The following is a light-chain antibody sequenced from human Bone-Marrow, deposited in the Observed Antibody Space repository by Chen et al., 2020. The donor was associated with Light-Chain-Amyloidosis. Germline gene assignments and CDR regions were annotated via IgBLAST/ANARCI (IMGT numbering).Light chain of an antibody. CDR2: GSS. V-gene: IGKV3-20*01. J-gene: IGKJ4*01. CDR3: QQYGTSPLT. Sequence: EIVLTQSPGTLSLSPGEGANLSCRASQTISSNYLTWYQQKFGQAHRLLIYGSSSRATGIPDRFTGSGSGTDFTLTINRLEPDDFAMYYCQQYGTSPLTFGGGTKVEIK. CDR1: QTISSNY.